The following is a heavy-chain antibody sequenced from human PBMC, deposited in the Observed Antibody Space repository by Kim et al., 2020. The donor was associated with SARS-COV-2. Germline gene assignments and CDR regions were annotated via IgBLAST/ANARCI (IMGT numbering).Heavy chain of an antibody. Sequence: ASVKVSCKASGGTFSRYAISWVRQAPGQGLEWMGGIIPLFGTANYAQKFQGRVTITAGESTSTAYMELSSLRSEDTAVYYCATYPHSGTFRVDWYFDLWGRGTLVTVSS. D-gene: IGHD1-26*01. J-gene: IGHJ2*01. CDR3: ATYPHSGTFRVDWYFDL. CDR2: IIPLFGTA. V-gene: IGHV1-69*13. CDR1: GGTFSRYA.